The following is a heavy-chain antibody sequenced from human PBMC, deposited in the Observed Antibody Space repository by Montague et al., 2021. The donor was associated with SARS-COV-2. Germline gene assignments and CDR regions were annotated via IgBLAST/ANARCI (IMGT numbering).Heavy chain of an antibody. CDR2: IYYSGST. CDR1: DGSISSYY. J-gene: IGHJ2*01. V-gene: IGHV4-59*01. CDR3: AGDRGRFWHFNL. D-gene: IGHD5-12*01. Sequence: SETLSLTYTVSDGSISSYYWNWIRQSPGKGLEWIGYIYYSGSTKYNPSLKSRVTISVDTSKSQMSLRLNSVTAADTAVYYCAGDRGRFWHFNLWGRGTLVTVSS.